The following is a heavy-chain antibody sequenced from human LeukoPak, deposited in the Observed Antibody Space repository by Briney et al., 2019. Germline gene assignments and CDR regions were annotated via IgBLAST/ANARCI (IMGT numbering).Heavy chain of an antibody. V-gene: IGHV3-64*04. J-gene: IGHJ4*02. D-gene: IGHD6-13*01. CDR3: ARDLEAANTYYFDY. CDR1: GFTFSSYA. Sequence: GGSLRLSCSASGFTFSSYAMHWVRQAPGKGLEYVSAISSNGGSTYYADSVKGRFTISRDNSKNTVYLQVNSLRDEDTAVYYCARDLEAANTYYFDYWGQGTMVTVSS. CDR2: ISSNGGST.